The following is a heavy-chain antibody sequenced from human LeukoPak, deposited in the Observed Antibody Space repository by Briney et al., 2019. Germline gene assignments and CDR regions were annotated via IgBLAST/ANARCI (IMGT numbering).Heavy chain of an antibody. Sequence: PGGSLRLSCAASGFTFSSYAMSWVRQAPGEGLEWVSSISGSGGSTFYADSAKGRFAISRDNSKNTVYLQMNSLRAEDTAVYYCAKYGSGGYGGAYFDYWGQGALVTVSS. V-gene: IGHV3-23*01. CDR2: ISGSGGST. J-gene: IGHJ4*02. D-gene: IGHD1-26*01. CDR1: GFTFSSYA. CDR3: AKYGSGGYGGAYFDY.